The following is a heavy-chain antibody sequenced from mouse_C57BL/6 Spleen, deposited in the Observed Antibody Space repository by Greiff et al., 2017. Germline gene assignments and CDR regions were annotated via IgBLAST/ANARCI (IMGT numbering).Heavy chain of an antibody. CDR3: TRLFDYDDGFAY. CDR1: GYTFTDYE. J-gene: IGHJ3*01. Sequence: VKLVESGAELVRPGASVTLSCKASGYTFTDYEMHWVKQTPVHGLEWIGAIDPETGGTAYNQKFKGKAILTADKSSSTAYMELRSLTSEDSAVYYCTRLFDYDDGFAYWGQGTLVTVSA. V-gene: IGHV1-15*01. D-gene: IGHD2-4*01. CDR2: IDPETGGT.